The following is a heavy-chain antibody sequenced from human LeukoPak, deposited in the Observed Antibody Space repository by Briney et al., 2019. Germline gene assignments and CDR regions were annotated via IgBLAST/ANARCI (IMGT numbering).Heavy chain of an antibody. D-gene: IGHD3-10*01. J-gene: IGHJ6*03. CDR1: GYSFTSYW. CDR2: ISPGDSDT. Sequence: GESLKVSCMDSGYSFTSYWICYGRQMPGKSLEWMGIISPGDSDTSYSPSFQGQVTISTHKSLSTAYLQACSLRASATAMYYSARHVARGPNYYYRDVWGKGTTVTVSS. V-gene: IGHV5-51*01. CDR3: ARHVARGPNYYYRDV.